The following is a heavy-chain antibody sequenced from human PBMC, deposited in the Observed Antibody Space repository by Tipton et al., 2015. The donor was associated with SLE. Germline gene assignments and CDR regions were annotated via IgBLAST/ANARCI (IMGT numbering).Heavy chain of an antibody. Sequence: TLSLTCAVYGGSFSGYYWSWIRQPPGKGLEWIGEINHSGSTNYNPSLKSRVTISVDTSKNQFSLKLSSVTAADTAVYYCATGYDFQTGWFQHWGQGTLGTVSS. CDR2: INHSGST. CDR1: GGSFSGYY. V-gene: IGHV4-34*01. J-gene: IGHJ1*01. D-gene: IGHD5-12*01. CDR3: ATGYDFQTGWFQH.